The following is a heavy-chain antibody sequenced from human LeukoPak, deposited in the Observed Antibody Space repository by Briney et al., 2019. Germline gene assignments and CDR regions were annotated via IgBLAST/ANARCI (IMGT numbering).Heavy chain of an antibody. J-gene: IGHJ5*02. CDR2: ISGSGGST. D-gene: IGHD3-10*01. CDR1: GFTFSSYA. Sequence: GGSLRLSCAASGFTFSSYAMSWVRQAPGKGLEWVSAISGSGGSTYYADSVKGRFTISRDNSKNTLYLQMNSLRAEDTAVYYCAKDPRDYYGSGNYYYWFDPWGQGTLVTVSS. CDR3: AKDPRDYYGSGNYYYWFDP. V-gene: IGHV3-23*01.